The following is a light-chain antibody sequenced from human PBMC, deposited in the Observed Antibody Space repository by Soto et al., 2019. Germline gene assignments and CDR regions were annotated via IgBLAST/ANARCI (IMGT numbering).Light chain of an antibody. Sequence: EVVLTQSPATLSLSPGERAAHSCRASQSVSTFLAWYQQNPGQAPRLLIYDASNRATGIPARFSGSGSGTDFTLTISSLEPEDYAVYYCHQYDGSPITFGQGTRLEIK. CDR1: QSVSTF. V-gene: IGKV3-11*01. J-gene: IGKJ5*01. CDR3: HQYDGSPIT. CDR2: DAS.